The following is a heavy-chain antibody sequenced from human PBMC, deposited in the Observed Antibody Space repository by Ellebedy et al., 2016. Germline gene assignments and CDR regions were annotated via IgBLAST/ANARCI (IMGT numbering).Heavy chain of an antibody. Sequence: ASVKVSCKASGGTFSSYAISWVRQAPRQGLEWMGRIIPILGIANYAQKFQGRVTITADKSTSTAYMELSSLRSEDTAVYYCAREGGDGYDHDAFDIWGQGTMVTVSS. V-gene: IGHV1-69*04. CDR2: IIPILGIA. J-gene: IGHJ3*02. CDR3: AREGGDGYDHDAFDI. CDR1: GGTFSSYA. D-gene: IGHD5-24*01.